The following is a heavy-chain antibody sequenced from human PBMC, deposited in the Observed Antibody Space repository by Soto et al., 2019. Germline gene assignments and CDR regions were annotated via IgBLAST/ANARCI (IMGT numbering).Heavy chain of an antibody. D-gene: IGHD6-13*01. CDR3: AKEVLIAAAGIFPPFDY. CDR1: GFTFRDYA. J-gene: IGHJ4*02. V-gene: IGHV3-23*01. Sequence: GGSLRLSCAASGFTFRDYAMSWVRQAPGRGLEWVSGVSNSGSSTYYADSVKGRFTISRDNSKNTLYLQMNSLRAEDTAVYYCAKEVLIAAAGIFPPFDYWGQGTLVTVSS. CDR2: VSNSGSST.